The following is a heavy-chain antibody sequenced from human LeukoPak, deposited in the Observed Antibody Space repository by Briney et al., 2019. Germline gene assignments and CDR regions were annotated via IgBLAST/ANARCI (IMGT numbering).Heavy chain of an antibody. J-gene: IGHJ6*02. V-gene: IGHV1-2*02. CDR1: GGTFSSYA. CDR2: INPNSGGT. D-gene: IGHD1-26*01. Sequence: ASVKVSCKASGGTFSSYAISWVRQAPGQGLEWMGWINPNSGGTNYAQKFQGRVTMTRDTSISTAYMELSRLRSDDTAVYYCASCIVGASYYYYGMDVWGQGTTVTVSS. CDR3: ASCIVGASYYYYGMDV.